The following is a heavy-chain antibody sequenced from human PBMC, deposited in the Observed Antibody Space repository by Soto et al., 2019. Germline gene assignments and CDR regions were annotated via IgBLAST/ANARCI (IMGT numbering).Heavy chain of an antibody. CDR3: AKDASSWFYYFYGIDV. CDR1: GYIFSNFG. Sequence: QIQLEQSRPELRKPGASVKVSCKASGYIFSNFGISWVRQAPGQGLEWMGWISGYNDNTNYAQKFQDRLRMTTDISTRTAYMELTTLRSEVTAVYYCAKDASSWFYYFYGIDVWGQGTTVTVSS. J-gene: IGHJ6*02. CDR2: ISGYNDNT. V-gene: IGHV1-18*01. D-gene: IGHD2-2*01.